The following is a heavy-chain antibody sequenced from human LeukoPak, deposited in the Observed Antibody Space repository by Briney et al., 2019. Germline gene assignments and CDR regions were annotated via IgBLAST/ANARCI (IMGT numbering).Heavy chain of an antibody. CDR3: ARSAAGTYY. J-gene: IGHJ4*02. Sequence: GGSLRLSCVASGFTFSSYSMNWVRQAPGKGLEWVSSISSSSSYKYYTYSVKGRFTISRDNAKNSLYLQMNSLRAEDTAVYYCARSAAGTYYWGQGTLVTVSS. D-gene: IGHD1-1*01. CDR1: GFTFSSYS. CDR2: ISSSSSYK. V-gene: IGHV3-21*01.